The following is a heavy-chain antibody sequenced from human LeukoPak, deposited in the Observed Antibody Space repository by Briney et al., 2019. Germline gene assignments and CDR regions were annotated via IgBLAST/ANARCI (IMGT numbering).Heavy chain of an antibody. CDR3: ARQRVVFGVVIRLGDAFDI. D-gene: IGHD3-3*01. CDR2: ISAYNGNT. Sequence: RASVKVSCKASGYTFIAYYMFWVRQAPGQGLEWMGWISAYNGNTNYAQKLQGRVTMTTDTSTSTAYMELRSLRSDDTAVYYCARQRVVFGVVIRLGDAFDIWGQGTMVTVSS. J-gene: IGHJ3*02. CDR1: GYTFIAYY. V-gene: IGHV1-18*04.